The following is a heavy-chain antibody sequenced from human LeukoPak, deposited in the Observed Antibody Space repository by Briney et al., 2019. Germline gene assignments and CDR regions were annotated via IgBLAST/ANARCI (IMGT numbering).Heavy chain of an antibody. V-gene: IGHV1-18*04. D-gene: IGHD1-14*01. Sequence: GASVKVSCKASGYTFTSYGINWVRQAPGHRLEWLGWISAYNGNTNYAQKLQGGVTMTTDTSTSTAYMDLRSLGSDDSAVYYCARLQTAPELDYWGQGTLVTVSS. CDR2: ISAYNGNT. CDR3: ARLQTAPELDY. J-gene: IGHJ4*02. CDR1: GYTFTSYG.